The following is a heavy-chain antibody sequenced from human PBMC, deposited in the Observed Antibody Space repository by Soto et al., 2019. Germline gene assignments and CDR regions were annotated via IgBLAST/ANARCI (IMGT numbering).Heavy chain of an antibody. V-gene: IGHV4-31*03. CDR1: GGSISSGGYY. CDR3: ARVSYGSGSYYDYYGMDV. D-gene: IGHD3-10*01. J-gene: IGHJ6*02. Sequence: QVQLQESGPGLVKPSQTLSLTCTVSGGSISSGGYYWSWIRQHPGKGLEWIGYIYYSGSTYYNPSLKSRVTILLDTSKNQFSLKLSSVTAADTAVYYCARVSYGSGSYYDYYGMDVWGQGTTVTVSS. CDR2: IYYSGST.